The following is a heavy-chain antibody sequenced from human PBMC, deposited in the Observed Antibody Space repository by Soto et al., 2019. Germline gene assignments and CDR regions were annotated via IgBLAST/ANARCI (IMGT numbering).Heavy chain of an antibody. CDR3: ARPVGLVRYNWFDP. CDR1: GGSFSGYY. D-gene: IGHD6-6*01. J-gene: IGHJ5*02. CDR2: INHSGST. Sequence: SETLSLTCAVYGGSFSGYYWSWIRQPPGKGLEWIGEINHSGSTNYNPSLKSRVTISVDTPKNQFSLKLSSVTAADTAVYYCARPVGLVRYNWFDPWGQATLVTASS. V-gene: IGHV4-34*01.